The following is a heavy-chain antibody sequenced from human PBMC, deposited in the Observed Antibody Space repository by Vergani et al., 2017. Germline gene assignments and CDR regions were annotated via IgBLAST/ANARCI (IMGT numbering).Heavy chain of an antibody. V-gene: IGHV1-46*01. Sequence: QVQLVQSGAEAKKPGASVKVSCKTSGYTFTNYYMHWVRQAPGQGLEWMGIINPSGGSTSYAQKFQGRVTMTRDTSTSTVYMELSSLRSEDTAVYYCARDRGFVKGSFGYWGQGTLVTVSS. D-gene: IGHD3-10*01. CDR1: GYTFTNYY. CDR2: INPSGGST. CDR3: ARDRGFVKGSFGY. J-gene: IGHJ4*02.